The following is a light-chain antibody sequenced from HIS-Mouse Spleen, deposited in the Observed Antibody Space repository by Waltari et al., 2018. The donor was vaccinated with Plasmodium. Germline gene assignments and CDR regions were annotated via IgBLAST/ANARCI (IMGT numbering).Light chain of an antibody. Sequence: QSALTQPPSASGSPGQSVTISCTGTSSDVGGYNYVSWYQQHPGKAPKLMIYEVSKRPPGVPDRFSGSKSGNTASLTVSGLQAEDEAEYYCSSYAGSNNLVFGGGTKLTVL. CDR3: SSYAGSNNLV. V-gene: IGLV2-8*01. J-gene: IGLJ2*01. CDR2: EVS. CDR1: SSDVGGYNY.